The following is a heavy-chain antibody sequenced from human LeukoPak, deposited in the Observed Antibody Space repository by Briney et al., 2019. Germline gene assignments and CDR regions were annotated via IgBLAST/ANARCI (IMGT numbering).Heavy chain of an antibody. CDR1: GGSFSGYY. Sequence: SETLSLTCAVYGGSFSGYYWSWIRQPPGKGLEWIGEINHSGSTNYNPSLKSRVTISVDTSKNRFSLKLSSVTAADTAVYYCARGGRGYYDSSAPRYFQHWGQGTLVTVSS. J-gene: IGHJ1*01. V-gene: IGHV4-34*01. CDR2: INHSGST. D-gene: IGHD3-22*01. CDR3: ARGGRGYYDSSAPRYFQH.